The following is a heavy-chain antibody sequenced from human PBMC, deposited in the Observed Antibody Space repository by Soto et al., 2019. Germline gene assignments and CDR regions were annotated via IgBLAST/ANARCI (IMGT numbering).Heavy chain of an antibody. V-gene: IGHV1-2*04. Sequence: ASVKGSCKASGYTFTGYYMHWVRQAPGQGLEWMGWINPNSGGTNYAQKFQGWVTMTRDTSISTAYMELSRLRSDDTAVDYCARDLGIAAADLYEYYYYGMDVWGQGTTVTVSS. CDR2: INPNSGGT. D-gene: IGHD6-13*01. CDR3: ARDLGIAAADLYEYYYYGMDV. CDR1: GYTFTGYY. J-gene: IGHJ6*02.